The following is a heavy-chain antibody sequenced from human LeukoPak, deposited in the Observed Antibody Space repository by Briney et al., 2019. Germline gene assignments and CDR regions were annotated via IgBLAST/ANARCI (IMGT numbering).Heavy chain of an antibody. CDR3: ARGLELPDY. J-gene: IGHJ4*02. CDR2: IHSSGNT. V-gene: IGHV4-31*03. CDR1: GGPISSGGHY. D-gene: IGHD1-26*01. Sequence: SETLSLTCTVSGGPISSGGHYWSWIRQHPGKGLEWIGYIHSSGNTYYNPSLKSRVAISVDTSKNQFSLKLSSVTAADTAVYYCARGLELPDYWGQGTLVTVSS.